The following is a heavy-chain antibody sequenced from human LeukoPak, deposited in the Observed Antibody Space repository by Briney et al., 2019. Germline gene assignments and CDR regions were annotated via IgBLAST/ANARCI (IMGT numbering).Heavy chain of an antibody. J-gene: IGHJ4*02. CDR3: ARANYYGSGKKDLDY. D-gene: IGHD3-10*01. CDR2: MNPNSGNT. Sequence: ASVNVSCKASGYTFTTYDIHGLRQATGQGLAWMGWMNPNSGNTGYAQKFQGRVTMTRNTSMSTAYMELNSLRSEDTAVYYCARANYYGSGKKDLDYWGQGTLVTVSS. V-gene: IGHV1-8*01. CDR1: GYTFTTYD.